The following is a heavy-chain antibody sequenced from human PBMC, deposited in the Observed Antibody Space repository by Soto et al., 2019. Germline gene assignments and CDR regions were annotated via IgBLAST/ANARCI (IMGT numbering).Heavy chain of an antibody. Sequence: QPGGSLRLSCAASGFTFSNYEMNWVRQGPGKGLEWVSYISSTDRTMYYAYSVKGRFTISRDSAKKSLYLQMNSLRVEDTAVYHCARGNDFWSGTYSDVMTAYFDPWGPGTLVTVSS. J-gene: IGHJ5*02. CDR3: ARGNDFWSGTYSDVMTAYFDP. D-gene: IGHD3-3*01. CDR2: ISSTDRTM. V-gene: IGHV3-48*03. CDR1: GFTFSNYE.